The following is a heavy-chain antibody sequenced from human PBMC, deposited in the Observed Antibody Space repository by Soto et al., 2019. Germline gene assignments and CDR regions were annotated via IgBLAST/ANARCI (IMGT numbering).Heavy chain of an antibody. CDR1: GYTLTRYS. V-gene: IGHV1-3*05. CDR2: INAGNGNT. J-gene: IGHJ4*02. CDR3: AILVTYYFDNSDNYFDF. D-gene: IGHD3-22*01. Sequence: QVQLVQSGAEEMKPGASVKVSCKASGYTLTRYSIHWVRQAPGQRLEWMGWINAGNGNTKFSQKFQGRVTITRDTSASTAYMELRGLRSEDTAVYYCAILVTYYFDNSDNYFDFWGQGTLVTVSS.